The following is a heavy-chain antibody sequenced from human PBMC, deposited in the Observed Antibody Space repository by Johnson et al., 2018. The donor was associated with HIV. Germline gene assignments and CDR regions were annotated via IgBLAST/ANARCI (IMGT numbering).Heavy chain of an antibody. D-gene: IGHD6-13*01. V-gene: IGHV3-30*19. CDR1: GFTFSSYG. CDR3: AKGDSSSWLSAFDI. Sequence: VQLLESGGGLVQPGRSLRLSCAASGFTFSSYGMHWVRQAPGKGMEWVAVISYDGSNKYYADSVKGRFTISRDNSKNTVYLQMNSLRGEDTAVYYCAKGDSSSWLSAFDIWGQGKLVTVSS. J-gene: IGHJ3*02. CDR2: ISYDGSNK.